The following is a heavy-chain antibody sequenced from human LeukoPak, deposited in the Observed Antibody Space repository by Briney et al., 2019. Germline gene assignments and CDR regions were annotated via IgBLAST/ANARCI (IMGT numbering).Heavy chain of an antibody. J-gene: IGHJ6*03. D-gene: IGHD3-22*01. CDR3: ARSSEGRYYYDSRGYSYYYYMDV. CDR2: VDHTGTT. CDR1: DDSITMYY. Sequence: SETLSLTCTVSDDSITMYYWTWIRQPPGKGLEWIGYVDHTGTTKFNPSLNGRVSISRDTSKNFFSLRLRSVTAADTAVYYCARSSEGRYYYDSRGYSYYYYMDVWGKGTTVTISS. V-gene: IGHV4-59*01.